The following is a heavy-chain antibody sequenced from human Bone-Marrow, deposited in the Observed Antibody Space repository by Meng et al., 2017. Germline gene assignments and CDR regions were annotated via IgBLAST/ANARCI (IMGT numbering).Heavy chain of an antibody. D-gene: IGHD3-9*01. CDR3: TWDDKAVSDY. CDR2: IRSNGDGGTA. J-gene: IGHJ4*02. CDR1: GVQFSKSW. Sequence: VGFGATFGKPGGTLSLSVSGSGVQFSKSWMSWVRQAPGKGLEWVGRIRSNGDGGTAEYAAPVTGRFTISRDDSKSTLYLQLSGLTTDDXGVYYCTWDDKAVSDYWGQGTLVTVSS. V-gene: IGHV3-15*02.